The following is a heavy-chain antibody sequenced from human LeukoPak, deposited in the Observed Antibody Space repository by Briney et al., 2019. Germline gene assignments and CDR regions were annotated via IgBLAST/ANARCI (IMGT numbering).Heavy chain of an antibody. V-gene: IGHV3-66*01. D-gene: IGHD5-18*01. Sequence: GGSLRLSCAASGFTFSSYWMSWVRQAPGKGLEWVSVIYSGGSTYYADSVKGRFTISRDNSKNTLYLQMNSLRAEDTAVYYCARDVGTAMGGGRDYWGQGTLVTVSS. CDR3: ARDVGTAMGGGRDY. J-gene: IGHJ4*02. CDR2: IYSGGST. CDR1: GFTFSSYW.